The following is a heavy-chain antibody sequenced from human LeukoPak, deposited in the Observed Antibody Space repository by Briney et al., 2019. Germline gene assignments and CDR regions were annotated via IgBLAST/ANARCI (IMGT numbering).Heavy chain of an antibody. D-gene: IGHD6-19*01. CDR1: GGSISSYY. Sequence: SETLSLTCTVSGGSISSYYWSWIRQPPGKGLEWIGYIYYSGSTNYNPSLKSRVTISVDTSKNQFSLKLSSVTAADTAVYYCARQRMEQWLVRYFDYWGQGTLVTVSS. CDR2: IYYSGST. V-gene: IGHV4-59*08. CDR3: ARQRMEQWLVRYFDY. J-gene: IGHJ4*02.